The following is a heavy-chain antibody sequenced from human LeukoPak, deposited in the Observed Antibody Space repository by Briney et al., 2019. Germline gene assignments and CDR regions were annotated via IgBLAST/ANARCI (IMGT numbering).Heavy chain of an antibody. CDR1: GFTVSSNY. CDR3: ASPSALHYDILTGYYPAPFDY. CDR2: IYSGGST. V-gene: IGHV3-66*01. D-gene: IGHD3-9*01. J-gene: IGHJ4*02. Sequence: GGSLRLSCAASGFTVSSNYMSWVRQAPGKGLEWVSVIYSGGSTYYADSVKGRFTISRDNSKNTLYLQMNSLRAEDTAVYYCASPSALHYDILTGYYPAPFDYWGQGTLVTVSS.